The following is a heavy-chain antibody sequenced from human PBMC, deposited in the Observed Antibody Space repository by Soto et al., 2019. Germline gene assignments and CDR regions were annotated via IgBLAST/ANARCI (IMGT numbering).Heavy chain of an antibody. CDR1: GYTFTTYG. J-gene: IGHJ6*02. V-gene: IGHV1-18*04. D-gene: IGHD2-2*01. Sequence: QVQLVQSEAEVKKPGASVKVSCKASGYTFTTYGINWVRQAPGQGLEWMGWVSPYNGDTTYAQKVQGRVTMTTDTSTRSADLELRSLRSDDTAVYYCAREVGHMDVWGQGTTVTVSS. CDR3: AREVGHMDV. CDR2: VSPYNGDT.